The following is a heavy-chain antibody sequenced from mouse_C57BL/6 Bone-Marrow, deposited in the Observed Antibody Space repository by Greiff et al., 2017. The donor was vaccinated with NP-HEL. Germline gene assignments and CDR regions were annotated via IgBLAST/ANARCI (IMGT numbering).Heavy chain of an antibody. V-gene: IGHV1-62-2*01. D-gene: IGHD2-1*01. CDR2: FYPGSGSI. J-gene: IGHJ2*01. CDR3: ARHEGGPHYGKGLDC. Sequence: QVQLQQSGAELVKPGASVKLSCKASGYTFTEYTIHWVKQRSGQGLEWIGWFYPGSGSIKYNEKFKDKATLTADKSSSTSYMELSRLTSEDSAVYFFARHEGGPHYGKGLDCWGQGTTLTVSS. CDR1: GYTFTEYT.